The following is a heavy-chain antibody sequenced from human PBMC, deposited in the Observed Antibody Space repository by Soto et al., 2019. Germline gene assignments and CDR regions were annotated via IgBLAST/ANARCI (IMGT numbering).Heavy chain of an antibody. D-gene: IGHD1-7*01. CDR1: GYTFTGYY. CDR2: ISPNSGGT. CDR3: GRGRSGELVVFY. Sequence: QVQLVQSGAEVKKSGASVKVSCKASGYTFTGYYIHWVRQAPGQGPEWMGEISPNSGGTKYAQKFQGRVTMTRDTSISTVYMELTNLSPDDTAVYSCGRGRSGELVVFYWGQGTLVTVYS. V-gene: IGHV1-2*02. J-gene: IGHJ4*02.